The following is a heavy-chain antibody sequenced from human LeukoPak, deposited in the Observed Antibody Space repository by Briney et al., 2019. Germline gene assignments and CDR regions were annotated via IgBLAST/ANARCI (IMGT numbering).Heavy chain of an antibody. CDR1: GFTFSSYS. Sequence: GGSLRLSCAASGFTFSSYSMNWVRQAPGKGLEWVSSISSSSSYIYYADSVKGRFTISRDNAKNSLYLQMNSLRAEDTAVYYCARVGYCSSTSCYRMREFDYWGQGTLVTVSS. CDR3: ARVGYCSSTSCYRMREFDY. D-gene: IGHD2-2*02. V-gene: IGHV3-21*01. J-gene: IGHJ4*02. CDR2: ISSSSSYI.